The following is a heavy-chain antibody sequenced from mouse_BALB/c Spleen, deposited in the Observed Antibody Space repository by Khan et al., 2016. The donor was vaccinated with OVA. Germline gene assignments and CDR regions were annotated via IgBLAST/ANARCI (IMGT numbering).Heavy chain of an antibody. CDR1: GFSFSNYA. J-gene: IGHJ3*01. D-gene: IGHD1-1*01. Sequence: EVQRVESGGGLVKPGGSLKVSCAVSGFSFSNYAMSWVRQTPEKRLEWVASISSGNTTYYPDSVKGRFTISRDNARNILYLQMSSLRSEDTALYYCARDYLFVYWGQGTLVTVSA. CDR2: ISSGNTT. CDR3: ARDYLFVY. V-gene: IGHV5-6-5*01.